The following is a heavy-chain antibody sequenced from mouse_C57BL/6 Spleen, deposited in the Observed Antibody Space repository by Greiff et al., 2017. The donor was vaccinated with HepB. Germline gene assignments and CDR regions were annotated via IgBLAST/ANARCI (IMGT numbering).Heavy chain of an antibody. Sequence: VQLQQSGAELVRPGASVTLSCKASGYTFTDYEMHWVKQTPVHGLEWIGAIDPETGGTAYNQKFKGKAILTADKSSRTAYMELRSLTSEDSAVYYCTRDGMRLRRYYYAMDYWGQGTSVTVSS. J-gene: IGHJ4*01. V-gene: IGHV1-15*01. CDR1: GYTFTDYE. CDR2: IDPETGGT. CDR3: TRDGMRLRRYYYAMDY. D-gene: IGHD2-4*01.